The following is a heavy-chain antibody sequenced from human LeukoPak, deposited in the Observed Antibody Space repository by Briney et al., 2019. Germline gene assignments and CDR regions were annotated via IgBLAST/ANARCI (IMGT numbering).Heavy chain of an antibody. Sequence: GGSLRLSCAASGFTFSSYSMNWVRQAPGKGLEWVSSISSSSSFIYYADSVKGRFTISRDNAKNSLYLQMNSLRAEDTAVYYCAGGQPYGSAPDYWGQGTLVTVSS. CDR1: GFTFSSYS. J-gene: IGHJ4*02. CDR3: AGGQPYGSAPDY. CDR2: ISSSSSFI. V-gene: IGHV3-21*01. D-gene: IGHD3-10*01.